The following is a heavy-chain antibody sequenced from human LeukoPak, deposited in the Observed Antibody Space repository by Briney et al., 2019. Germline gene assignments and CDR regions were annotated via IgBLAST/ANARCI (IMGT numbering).Heavy chain of an antibody. Sequence: ASVKVSCKASGYTFTSYGISWVRQAPGQGLEWMGCISAYNGNTNYAQKLQGRVTMTTDTSTSTASTELSSLRTEDPAVCYGARGGGNPVTPSWGQGTLVTVSS. J-gene: IGHJ4*02. CDR1: GYTFTSYG. CDR2: ISAYNGNT. CDR3: ARGGGNPVTPS. V-gene: IGHV1-18*01. D-gene: IGHD4-17*01.